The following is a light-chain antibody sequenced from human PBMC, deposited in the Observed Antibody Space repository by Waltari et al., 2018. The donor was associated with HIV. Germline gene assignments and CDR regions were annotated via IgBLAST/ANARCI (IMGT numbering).Light chain of an antibody. CDR2: EVS. CDR3: CSYAGSSTFV. Sequence: SALTQPASVSGSPAQSFTIPCTGTNSHVGSSYFDSWYQQQPGKAPKLMIYEVSKRPSGVSNRFSGSKSGNTASLTISGLQAEDEADYYCCSYAGSSTFVCGGGTKLTVL. V-gene: IGLV2-23*02. J-gene: IGLJ3*02. CDR1: NSHVGSSYF.